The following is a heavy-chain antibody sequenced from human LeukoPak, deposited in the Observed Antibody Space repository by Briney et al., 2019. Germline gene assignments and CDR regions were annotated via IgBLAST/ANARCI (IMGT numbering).Heavy chain of an antibody. J-gene: IGHJ4*02. CDR3: AKSDYYDSSGYYYGSDY. Sequence: PGGSLRLSCATSGFTFSSYWMNWVRQAPGKGLEWVANIEQDGSEKNYVDSVKGRFTISRDNAKNTLYVQMNSLRAEDTAVYYCAKSDYYDSSGYYYGSDYWGQGTLVTVSS. V-gene: IGHV3-7*03. CDR2: IEQDGSEK. CDR1: GFTFSSYW. D-gene: IGHD3-22*01.